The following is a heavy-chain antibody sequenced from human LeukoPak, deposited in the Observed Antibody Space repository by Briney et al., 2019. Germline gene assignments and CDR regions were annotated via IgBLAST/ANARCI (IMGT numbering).Heavy chain of an antibody. Sequence: PGGSLRLSCTASGFTFGDYAMSWVRQAPGKGLEWVAFIRYDGTNTYYADSVKGRFTISRDNSKNTLYLQMNSLRAEDTAMYHCAKDLPAAYFDYWGQGTLVTVSS. D-gene: IGHD2-2*01. CDR2: IRYDGTNT. V-gene: IGHV3-30*02. J-gene: IGHJ4*02. CDR3: AKDLPAAYFDY. CDR1: GFTFGDYA.